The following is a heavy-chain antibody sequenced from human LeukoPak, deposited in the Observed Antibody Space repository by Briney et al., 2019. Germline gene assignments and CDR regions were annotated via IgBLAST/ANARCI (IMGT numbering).Heavy chain of an antibody. J-gene: IGHJ4*02. CDR3: ARDYDSSGYYYGLDY. V-gene: IGHV4-39*02. CDR2: IYYSGRT. CDR1: GGSISSSSYY. D-gene: IGHD3-22*01. Sequence: PSETLSLTCTVSGGSISSSSYYWGWIRQPPGKGLEWMGSIYYSGRTYYNPSLKSRVPIPVDTSKNQFSLRLSSVTAADTAVYYCARDYDSSGYYYGLDYWGQGTLVTVSS.